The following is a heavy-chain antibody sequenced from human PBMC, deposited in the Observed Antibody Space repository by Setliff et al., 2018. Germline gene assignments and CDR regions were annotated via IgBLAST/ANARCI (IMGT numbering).Heavy chain of an antibody. Sequence: GGSLRLSCAASGFTFSSYWMSWVRQAPGKGLEWVANIKQDGSEKYYVDSAKGRFTISRDNAKNSLYLQMNSLRAEDTAVYYCARDYYGDYAEYFQHWGQGTLVTVSS. D-gene: IGHD4-17*01. V-gene: IGHV3-7*01. CDR1: GFTFSSYW. CDR3: ARDYYGDYAEYFQH. J-gene: IGHJ1*01. CDR2: IKQDGSEK.